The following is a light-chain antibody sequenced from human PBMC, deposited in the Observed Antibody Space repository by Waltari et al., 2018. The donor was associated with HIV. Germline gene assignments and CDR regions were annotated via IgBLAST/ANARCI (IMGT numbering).Light chain of an antibody. Sequence: EIVMTQSTPTLSVSPGQRVTLSCRASQSISAKVAWYQQRPGQAPRLLIYEADTRPTGIPARFSGSGSGTEFTLTISSLQSEDFATYFCQQYDSGPRGITFGQGTMLEIK. V-gene: IGKV3-15*01. CDR3: QQYDSGPRGIT. CDR2: EAD. J-gene: IGKJ2*01. CDR1: QSISAK.